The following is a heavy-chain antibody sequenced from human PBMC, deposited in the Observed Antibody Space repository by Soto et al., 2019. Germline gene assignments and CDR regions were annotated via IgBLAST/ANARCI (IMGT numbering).Heavy chain of an antibody. CDR3: ASFSRLGPQSAFGY. J-gene: IGHJ4*02. V-gene: IGHV5-51*01. Sequence: GESLKISCSVSIYIFANYWIGWVRQMPGKGLEWMGIIYGVDSATKYSPSFRGQVTTSADKSIFTAYLQWRSLKASDTAIYYCASFSRLGPQSAFGYWGRGTMVTVSS. CDR1: IYIFANYW. D-gene: IGHD1-26*01. CDR2: IYGVDSAT.